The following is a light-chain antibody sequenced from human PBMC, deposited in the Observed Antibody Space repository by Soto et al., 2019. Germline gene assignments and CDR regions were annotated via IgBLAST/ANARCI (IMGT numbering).Light chain of an antibody. CDR1: QSVSSY. J-gene: IGKJ5*01. V-gene: IGKV3-11*01. CDR3: QQRSNWPQIT. Sequence: EIVLAQSPETLSLSPGERATLSCRASQSVSSYLAWYQQKPGQAPRLLIYDASNRATGIPARFSGSGSGTDFTLTISSLEPEDFAVYYCQQRSNWPQITIGQGTRLEIK. CDR2: DAS.